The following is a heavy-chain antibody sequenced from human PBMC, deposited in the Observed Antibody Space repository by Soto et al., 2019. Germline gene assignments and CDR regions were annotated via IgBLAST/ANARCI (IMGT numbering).Heavy chain of an antibody. D-gene: IGHD6-13*01. CDR3: ARASRGSSWSLNWFDP. J-gene: IGHJ5*02. Sequence: PSETLSLTCAVSGGSISRSNWLSWVRQPPGKGLEWIGEIYHSGSTNYNPSLKSRVTISVDTSKNQFSLKLSSVTAADTAVYYCARASRGSSWSLNWFDPWGQGTLVTSPQ. V-gene: IGHV4-4*02. CDR1: GGSISRSNW. CDR2: IYHSGST.